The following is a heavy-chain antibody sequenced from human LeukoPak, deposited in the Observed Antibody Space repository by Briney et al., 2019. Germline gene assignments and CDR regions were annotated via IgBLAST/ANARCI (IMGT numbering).Heavy chain of an antibody. CDR2: IIPIFGIA. CDR3: ASSDSSSSLDGMDV. CDR1: GGTFSSYA. D-gene: IGHD6-6*01. J-gene: IGHJ6*02. Sequence: ASVKVSCKASGGTFSSYAISWVRQAPGQGLEWMGRIIPIFGIANYAQKFPGRVTITADQSTSIADMELSSLRSEDTAVYYYASSDSSSSLDGMDVWGQGPTVTVSS. V-gene: IGHV1-69*04.